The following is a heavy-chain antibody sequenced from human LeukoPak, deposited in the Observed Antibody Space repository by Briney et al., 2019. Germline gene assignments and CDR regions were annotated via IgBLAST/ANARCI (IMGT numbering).Heavy chain of an antibody. D-gene: IGHD1-26*01. CDR1: GFTVSSNY. CDR2: IYSGGST. J-gene: IGHJ4*02. Sequence: GGSLRLSCAASGFTVSSNYMSWVRQAPGKGLEWVSVIYSGGSTYYADSVKGRSTISRHNSKNTLYLQMNSLRAEDTAVYYCLVGATTLWDYWGQGTLVTVSS. CDR3: LVGATTLWDY. V-gene: IGHV3-53*04.